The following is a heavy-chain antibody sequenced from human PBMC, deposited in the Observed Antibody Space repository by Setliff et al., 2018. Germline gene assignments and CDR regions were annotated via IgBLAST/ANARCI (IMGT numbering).Heavy chain of an antibody. J-gene: IGHJ6*03. CDR1: GGSVGNSYYY. Sequence: SETLSLTCTVSGGSVGNSYYYWNWIRQPAGKGLEWIGRVYYSGTTKYNPSLGSRVTISVDASKRQFSLKLTSVTAADTAVYYCARATSGWFSAYYYYMDVWGKGTTVTVSS. D-gene: IGHD6-19*01. V-gene: IGHV4-61*10. CDR2: VYYSGTT. CDR3: ARATSGWFSAYYYYMDV.